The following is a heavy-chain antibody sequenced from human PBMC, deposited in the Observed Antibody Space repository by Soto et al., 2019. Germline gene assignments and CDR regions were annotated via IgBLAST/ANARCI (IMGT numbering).Heavy chain of an antibody. CDR1: GYTFTGYY. CDR3: ARDSGLHPSVYMDV. D-gene: IGHD4-4*01. V-gene: IGHV1-2*04. CDR2: INPNSGGT. Sequence: ASVKVSCKASGYTFTGYYMHWVRQAPGQGLEWMGWINPNSGGTNYAQKFQGWVTMTRDTSISTAYMELSRLRSDDTAVYYCARDSGLHPSVYMDVWGKGTTVTVSS. J-gene: IGHJ6*03.